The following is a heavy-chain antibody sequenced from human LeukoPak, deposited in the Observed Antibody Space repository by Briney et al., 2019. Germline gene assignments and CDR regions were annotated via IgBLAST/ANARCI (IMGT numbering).Heavy chain of an antibody. CDR3: ATDGIGYCTNGVCRYNWFDP. Sequence: PGGSLRLSCAASGFTFSSYAMSWVRQAPGKGLEWVSAISGSGGSTYYADSVKGRFTISRDNSKNTLYLQMNSLRAEDTAVYYCATDGIGYCTNGVCRYNWFDPWGQGTLVTVSS. CDR2: ISGSGGST. CDR1: GFTFSSYA. V-gene: IGHV3-23*01. J-gene: IGHJ5*02. D-gene: IGHD2-8*01.